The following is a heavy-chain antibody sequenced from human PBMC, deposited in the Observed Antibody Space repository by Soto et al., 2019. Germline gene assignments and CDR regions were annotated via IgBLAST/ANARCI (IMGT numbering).Heavy chain of an antibody. J-gene: IGHJ6*03. D-gene: IGHD5-18*01. Sequence: GGSLRLSCAASGFTFSSYGMHWVRQAPGKGLEWVAVIWYDGSNKYYADSVKGRFTISRDNSKNTLYLQMNSLRAEDTAVYYCARDHSYGSSYYYYYMDVWGKGTTVTVSS. V-gene: IGHV3-33*01. CDR1: GFTFSSYG. CDR3: ARDHSYGSSYYYYYMDV. CDR2: IWYDGSNK.